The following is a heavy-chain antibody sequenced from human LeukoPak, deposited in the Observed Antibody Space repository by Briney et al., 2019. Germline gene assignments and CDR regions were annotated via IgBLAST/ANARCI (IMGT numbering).Heavy chain of an antibody. CDR3: ARARYYDSSGYYSNDAFDI. CDR2: IYTSGST. Sequence: SQTLSLTCTVSGGSISSGSYYWSWIRQPAGKGLEWIGRIYTSGSTNYNPSLKSRVTISVDTSKNQFSLKLSSVTAADTAVYYCARARYYDSSGYYSNDAFDIWGQGTMVTVFS. CDR1: GGSISSGSYY. J-gene: IGHJ3*02. D-gene: IGHD3-22*01. V-gene: IGHV4-61*02.